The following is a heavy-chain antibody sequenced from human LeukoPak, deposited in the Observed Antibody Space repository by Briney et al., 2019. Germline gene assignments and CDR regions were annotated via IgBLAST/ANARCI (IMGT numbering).Heavy chain of an antibody. CDR1: GGSISSYY. V-gene: IGHV4-59*08. J-gene: IGHJ4*02. Sequence: PSETLSLTCSVSGGSISSYYWSWIRQPPGKGLEWIGYIYYSGSTNYNPSLKSRVTISVDTSKNQFSLKLSSVTAADTAVYYCARVGGRGYYYDSSGYYAFDYWGQGTLVTVSS. D-gene: IGHD3-22*01. CDR3: ARVGGRGYYYDSSGYYAFDY. CDR2: IYYSGST.